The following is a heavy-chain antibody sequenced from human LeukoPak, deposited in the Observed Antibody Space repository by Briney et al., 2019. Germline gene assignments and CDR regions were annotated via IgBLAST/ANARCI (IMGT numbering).Heavy chain of an antibody. Sequence: SVKVSCKASGGTFSSYAINWVRQAPGQGLEWMGGIIPIFGTANYAQRFQGRVTITADESTSTAYMELSSLRSEDTAVYYCARETLGGRGYYYYGMDVWGQGTLVTVSS. CDR3: ARETLGGRGYYYYGMDV. CDR1: GGTFSSYA. V-gene: IGHV1-69*13. CDR2: IIPIFGTA. D-gene: IGHD4-23*01. J-gene: IGHJ6*02.